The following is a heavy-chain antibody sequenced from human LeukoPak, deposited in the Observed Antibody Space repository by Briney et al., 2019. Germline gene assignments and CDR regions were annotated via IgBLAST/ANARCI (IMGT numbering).Heavy chain of an antibody. CDR2: IYHSGNT. CDR1: GDSISSSNW. CDR3: ARNGGNSDFDY. J-gene: IGHJ4*02. D-gene: IGHD4-23*01. V-gene: IGHV4-4*02. Sequence: PSETLSLNCAVSGDSISSSNWWTWVRQPPGKGLEWIGEIYHSGNTNYNPPLKSRVTMSVDKSKNQFSLNLNSVTAADTAVYYCARNGGNSDFDYWGQGTLVTVSS.